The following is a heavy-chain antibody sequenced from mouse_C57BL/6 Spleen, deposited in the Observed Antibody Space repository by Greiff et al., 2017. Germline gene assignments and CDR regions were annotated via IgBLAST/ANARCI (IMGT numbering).Heavy chain of an antibody. Sequence: EVKLVESGGGLVQPGGSMKLSCVASGFTFSNYWMNWVRQSPEKGLEWVAQIRLKSDNYATHYAESVKGRFTTSRDDSKSSVYLQMNNLRAEDTGIYYCTGLLRSFDYWGQGTTLTVSS. CDR2: IRLKSDNYAT. CDR1: GFTFSNYW. V-gene: IGHV6-3*01. CDR3: TGLLRSFDY. D-gene: IGHD1-1*01. J-gene: IGHJ2*01.